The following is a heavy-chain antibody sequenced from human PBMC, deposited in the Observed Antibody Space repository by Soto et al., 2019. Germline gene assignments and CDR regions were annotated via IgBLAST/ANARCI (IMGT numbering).Heavy chain of an antibody. V-gene: IGHV4-59*01. CDR3: ASVYGDYLDY. D-gene: IGHD4-17*01. CDR1: GGSISSYY. J-gene: IGHJ4*02. Sequence: SETLSLTCTVSGGSISSYYWSWIRQPPGKGLEWIGYIYYSGSTNYNPSLKSRVTISVDTSKNQFSLKLSSVTAADTAVYYCASVYGDYLDYWGQGTLVTVSS. CDR2: IYYSGST.